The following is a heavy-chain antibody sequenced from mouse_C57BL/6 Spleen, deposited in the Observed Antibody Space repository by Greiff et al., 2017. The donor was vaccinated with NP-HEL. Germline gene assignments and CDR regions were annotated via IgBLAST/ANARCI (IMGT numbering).Heavy chain of an antibody. V-gene: IGHV1-52*01. J-gene: IGHJ3*01. CDR2: IDPSDSET. D-gene: IGHD1-1*01. CDR3: ARGGSYGSSYVLFAY. CDR1: GYTFTSYW. Sequence: VQLQQSGAELVRPGSSVKLSCKASGYTFTSYWMHWVKQRPIQGLEWIGNIDPSDSETHYNQKFKDKATLTVDKSSSTAYMQLSSLTSEDSAVYYCARGGSYGSSYVLFAYWGQRTLVTVSA.